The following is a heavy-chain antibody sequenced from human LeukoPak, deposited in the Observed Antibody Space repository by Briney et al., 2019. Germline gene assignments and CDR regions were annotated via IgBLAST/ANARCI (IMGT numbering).Heavy chain of an antibody. Sequence: PGESLKISFKGSGXSFISYCIGWVRQMPGKGLEWMGIIYPGNSDTRYSPSFQGQVTISADKSISTAYLQWSGLKASDTAMYYCARGPDVAVAGASDYWGQGTLVTVSS. CDR3: ARGPDVAVAGASDY. CDR2: IYPGNSDT. J-gene: IGHJ4*02. V-gene: IGHV5-51*01. D-gene: IGHD6-19*01. CDR1: GXSFISYC.